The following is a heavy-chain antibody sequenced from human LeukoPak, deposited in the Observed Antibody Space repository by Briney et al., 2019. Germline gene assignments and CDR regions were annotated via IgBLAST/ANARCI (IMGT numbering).Heavy chain of an antibody. V-gene: IGHV4-34*01. Sequence: SETLSLTCAVYGGAFSGYYWRWIRQPPEKGLEWIGEINHSGSTNYNPSLKSLVTISVDTSKNQFSLKLSSVTAADTAVYYCARGSGSCYYYYGMDVWGKGTTVTVSS. J-gene: IGHJ6*04. D-gene: IGHD1-26*01. CDR2: INHSGST. CDR3: ARGSGSCYYYYGMDV. CDR1: GGAFSGYY.